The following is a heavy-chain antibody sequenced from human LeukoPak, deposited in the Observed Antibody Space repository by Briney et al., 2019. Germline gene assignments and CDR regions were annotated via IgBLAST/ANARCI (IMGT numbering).Heavy chain of an antibody. J-gene: IGHJ4*02. D-gene: IGHD6-25*01. Sequence: PSETLSLTCTVSGGSISSSSYYWGWIRQPPGKGLEWIGSIYYSGSTYYNPSLKSRVTISVDTSKNQFSLKLSSVTAADTAVYYRARHPLAGATAPNYFDYWGQGTLVTVSS. CDR3: ARHPLAGATAPNYFDY. CDR1: GGSISSSSYY. V-gene: IGHV4-39*01. CDR2: IYYSGST.